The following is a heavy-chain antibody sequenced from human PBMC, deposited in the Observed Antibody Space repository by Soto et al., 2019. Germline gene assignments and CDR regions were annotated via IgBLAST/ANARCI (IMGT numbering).Heavy chain of an antibody. Sequence: EVQLLESGGGLVQPGGSLRLSCAASGFTFSYYWMHWVRQAPGMGLVWVSRIHSDGSSTTYAYSVKGRFTISRDNARNIPYRQMNRLRAEDTAVYYCARGDRGAFDLWGQGTVLTVSS. V-gene: IGHV3-74*01. CDR1: GFTFSYYW. CDR3: ARGDRGAFDL. D-gene: IGHD1-26*01. CDR2: IHSDGSST. J-gene: IGHJ3*01.